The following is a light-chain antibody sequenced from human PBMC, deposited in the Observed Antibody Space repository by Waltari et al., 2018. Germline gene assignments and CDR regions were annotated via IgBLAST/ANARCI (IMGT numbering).Light chain of an antibody. J-gene: IGLJ3*02. CDR2: GNN. CDR3: QSFDSNVRGGVV. CDR1: SANIGAAHD. V-gene: IGLV1-40*01. Sequence: QSILTQPTSVSGAPGQRVTISSTGSSANIGAAHDLHWYQAFPGTAPKLLIYGNNNRPSGVPDRFSGSKSGSSASLAINGLQAEDEADYYCQSFDSNVRGGVVFGGGTKVTVL.